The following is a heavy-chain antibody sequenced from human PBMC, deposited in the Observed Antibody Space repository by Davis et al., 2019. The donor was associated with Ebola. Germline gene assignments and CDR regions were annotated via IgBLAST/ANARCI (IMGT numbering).Heavy chain of an antibody. CDR3: ARGKGWQGPKDY. CDR1: GFTFSRYW. CDR2: ISSDGTTT. Sequence: PGGSLRLSCAASGFTFSRYWMHWVRQAAGKGLVWVSRISSDGTTTTYADSVKGRFTISRDNSKNTLYLQMNSLSAEDTAVYYCARGKGWQGPKDYWGQGTLVTVSS. J-gene: IGHJ4*02. D-gene: IGHD2-15*01. V-gene: IGHV3-74*01.